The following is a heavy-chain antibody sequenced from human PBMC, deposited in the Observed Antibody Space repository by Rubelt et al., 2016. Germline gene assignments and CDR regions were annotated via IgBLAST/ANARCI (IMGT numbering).Heavy chain of an antibody. CDR1: GGSISSSSYY. V-gene: IGHV4-39*01. CDR3: ARGGTWVY. J-gene: IGHJ4*02. Sequence: QLQLQESGPGLVKPSETLSLTCTVSGGSISSSSYYWGWIRQPPGKGLEWIGSIYYSGNTYYNPSLKSRATISLDTSKSQFSLKLTSVTATDTAVYYCARGGTWVYWGQGTLVTVSS. D-gene: IGHD2-15*01. CDR2: IYYSGNT.